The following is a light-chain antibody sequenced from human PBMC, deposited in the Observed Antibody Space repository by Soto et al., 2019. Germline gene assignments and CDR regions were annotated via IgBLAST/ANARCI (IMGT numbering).Light chain of an antibody. CDR1: SSDVGGYNY. CDR2: DVS. CDR3: SSYTSSSTLYV. Sequence: QSVLTQPASVSGSPRQSITISCTGISSDVGGYNYVSWYQQLPGKAPKLIIYDVSNRPSGVSNRFSASKSANAASLTISGLQAEDEADYYCSSYTSSSTLYVFGTGTKVTVL. J-gene: IGLJ1*01. V-gene: IGLV2-14*03.